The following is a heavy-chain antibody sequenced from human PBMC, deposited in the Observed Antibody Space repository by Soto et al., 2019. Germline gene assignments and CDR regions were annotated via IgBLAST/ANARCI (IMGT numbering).Heavy chain of an antibody. CDR1: GFPFTSYS. J-gene: IGHJ4*02. V-gene: IGHV3-21*06. CDR3: ARAGGTTVTGLWHFDS. CDR2: ISSTTNYI. D-gene: IGHD4-17*01. Sequence: GGSLRLSCASSGFPFTSYSMNCFRQAPGKGLEWVSSISSTTNYIYYGDSMKGRFTISRDNAKNSLYLEMNSLRAEDTAVYYCARAGGTTVTGLWHFDSWGQGTLVTVSS.